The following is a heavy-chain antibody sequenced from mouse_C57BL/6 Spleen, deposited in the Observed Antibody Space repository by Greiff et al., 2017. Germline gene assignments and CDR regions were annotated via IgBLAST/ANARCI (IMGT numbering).Heavy chain of an antibody. D-gene: IGHD2-1*01. V-gene: IGHV14-4*01. CDR1: GFNIKDDY. J-gene: IGHJ2*01. CDR2: IDPENGDT. Sequence: VQLQQSGAELVRPGASVKLSCTASGFNIKDDYMHWVKQRPEQGLEWIGWIDPENGDTEYASKFQGKATITADTSSNTAYLQLSSLTSEDTAVYYCTTGDYGNYLDYWGQGTTLTVSS. CDR3: TTGDYGNYLDY.